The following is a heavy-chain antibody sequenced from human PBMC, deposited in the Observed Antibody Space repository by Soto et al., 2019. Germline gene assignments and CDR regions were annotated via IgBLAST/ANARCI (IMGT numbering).Heavy chain of an antibody. CDR1: GGASRNYV. D-gene: IGHD6-6*01. CDR2: ISTYNGDT. Sequence: ASVKVSCKDSGGASRNYVISWVRQAPGQGLEWMGWISTYNGDTNYAQNFQGRVTMATDTSTSTAYLELRSLRSDDTAVYYCARAGAAPYYYYGMDVWGQGTTVTVSS. V-gene: IGHV1-18*01. J-gene: IGHJ6*02. CDR3: ARAGAAPYYYYGMDV.